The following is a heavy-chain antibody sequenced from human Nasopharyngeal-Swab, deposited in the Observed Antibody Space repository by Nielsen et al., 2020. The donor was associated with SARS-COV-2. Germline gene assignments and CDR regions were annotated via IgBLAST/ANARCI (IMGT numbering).Heavy chain of an antibody. CDR2: IYYSGST. Sequence: LRLSCTVSGGSISSGGYYWSWIRQHPGKGLEWIGYIYYSGSTYYNPSLKSRVTISVDTSKNQFSLKLSSVTAADTAVYYCARERRGYSYGPYNWFDPWGQGTLVTVSS. D-gene: IGHD5-18*01. J-gene: IGHJ5*02. CDR3: ARERRGYSYGPYNWFDP. CDR1: GGSISSGGYY. V-gene: IGHV4-30-4*08.